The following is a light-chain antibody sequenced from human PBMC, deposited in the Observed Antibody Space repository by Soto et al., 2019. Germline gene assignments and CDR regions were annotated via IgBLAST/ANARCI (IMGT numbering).Light chain of an antibody. V-gene: IGLV2-23*01. CDR2: EDY. CDR1: TSGVGSYNL. J-gene: IGLJ1*01. CDR3: CSYAGSSTYV. Sequence: QSVLTQPASVSGSPGQSITISCTGTTSGVGSYNLVSWYQQHPGKAPKLMIYEDYKRPSGVSNRFSGSKSGNTASLTISGLQAEDEADYYCCSYAGSSTYVFGTGTKVTVL.